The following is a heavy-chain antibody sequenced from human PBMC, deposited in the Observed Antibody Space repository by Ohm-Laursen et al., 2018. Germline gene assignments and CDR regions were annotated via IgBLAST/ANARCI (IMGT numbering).Heavy chain of an antibody. V-gene: IGHV3-23*01. CDR1: GFTFSSYA. CDR3: AKDRAAVVTPAVDY. J-gene: IGHJ4*02. D-gene: IGHD4-23*01. CDR2: ISGSGGST. Sequence: GSLRLSCTASGFTFSSYAMSWVRQAPGKGLEWVSAISGSGGSTYYADYVKGRFTISRDNSNYTLYLQMNSLRADDTALYYCAKDRAAVVTPAVDYWGQGTLVTVSS.